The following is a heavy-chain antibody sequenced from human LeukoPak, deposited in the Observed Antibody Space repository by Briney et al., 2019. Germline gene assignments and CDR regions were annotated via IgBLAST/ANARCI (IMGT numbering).Heavy chain of an antibody. D-gene: IGHD2/OR15-2a*01. V-gene: IGHV3-33*01. CDR1: GFTFSSYG. J-gene: IGHJ4*02. Sequence: GGPLRLSCAASGFTFSSYGTHWVRQALGKGLEWVALIWYDGSNKYYADSVKGRLTISRDNSKNTLYLQMNSLRAEDTAVYYCAREGPRGNSQFDYWGQGTLVTVSS. CDR3: AREGPRGNSQFDY. CDR2: IWYDGSNK.